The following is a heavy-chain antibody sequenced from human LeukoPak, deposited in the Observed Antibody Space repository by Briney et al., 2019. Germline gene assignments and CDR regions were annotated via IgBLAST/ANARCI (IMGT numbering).Heavy chain of an antibody. CDR1: GYTFPSYW. V-gene: IGHV5-51*01. D-gene: IGHD4-23*01. CDR3: ARHPNKGGYGGISRYYYYMDV. J-gene: IGHJ6*03. Sequence: GESLQNSCWGYGYTFPSYWIDWVRQMRGKGLEWLESISPGDSDTRDSPSFQVQVTISADKCISTAYLQWSSLKASDTAMYYCARHPNKGGYGGISRYYYYMDVWGKGTTVTVSS. CDR2: ISPGDSDT.